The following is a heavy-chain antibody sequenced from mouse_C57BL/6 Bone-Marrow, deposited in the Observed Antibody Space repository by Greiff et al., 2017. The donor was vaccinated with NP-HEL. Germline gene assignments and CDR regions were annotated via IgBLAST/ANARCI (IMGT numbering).Heavy chain of an antibody. D-gene: IGHD5-1-1*01. CDR2: IRSKSSNYAT. V-gene: IGHV10-3*01. CDR3: GREVGYLWPHWYFDV. J-gene: IGHJ1*03. CDR1: GFTFNTYA. Sequence: EVQLVESGGGLVQPKGSLKLSCAASGFTFNTYAMHWVRQAPGKGLEWVARIRSKSSNYATYYADSVKDRFTISRDDSQSMLYLQMNNLKTEDTAMYYCGREVGYLWPHWYFDVWGTGTTVTVSS.